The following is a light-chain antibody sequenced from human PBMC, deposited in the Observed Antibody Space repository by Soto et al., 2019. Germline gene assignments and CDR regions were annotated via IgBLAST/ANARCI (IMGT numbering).Light chain of an antibody. CDR2: EVS. CDR1: SSDVGGYNY. CDR3: SSDTSSSTLV. V-gene: IGLV2-14*01. J-gene: IGLJ1*01. Sequence: QSALTQPASVSGSPGQSITISCTGTSSDVGGYNYVSWYQQHPGKAPKLMIYEVSNRPSGVSNRFSGSKSGNTASLTISGLQAEDDADYYCSSDTSSSTLVFGTGTKVTVL.